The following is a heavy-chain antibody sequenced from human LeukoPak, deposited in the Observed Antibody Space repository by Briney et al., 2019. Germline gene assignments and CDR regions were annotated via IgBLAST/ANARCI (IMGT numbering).Heavy chain of an antibody. Sequence: GGSLRLSCAASGFAFSDYYLSWIRQLPGKGLQWASSIRSTGKTTYYADSVKGRFNVSRDNTRNTVFLQMNSLSADDTAVYYCARGEGYPDYFDHWGQGILVTVS. CDR3: ARGEGYPDYFDH. CDR1: GFAFSDYY. V-gene: IGHV3-11*04. D-gene: IGHD5-24*01. J-gene: IGHJ4*02. CDR2: IRSTGKTT.